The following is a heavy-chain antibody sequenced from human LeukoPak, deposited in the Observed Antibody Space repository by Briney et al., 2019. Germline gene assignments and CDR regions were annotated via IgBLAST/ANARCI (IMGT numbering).Heavy chain of an antibody. CDR1: GFTFSSYS. CDR2: ISSSSSYI. CDR3: ARYSSGWYTGDY. V-gene: IGHV3-21*01. J-gene: IGHJ4*02. Sequence: GGSLRLSCAASGFTFSSYSMNWVRQAPGKGLEWVSSISSSSSYICYADSVKSRFTISRDNAKNSLYLQMNSLRAEDTAVYYCARYSSGWYTGDYWGQGTLVTVSS. D-gene: IGHD6-19*01.